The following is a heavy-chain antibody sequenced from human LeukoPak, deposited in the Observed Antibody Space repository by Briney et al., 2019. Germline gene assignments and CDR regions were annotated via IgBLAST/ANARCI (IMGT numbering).Heavy chain of an antibody. CDR1: GGSISSYY. J-gene: IGHJ4*02. Sequence: PSETLSLTCTVSGGSISSYYWSWIRQPAGKGLEWIGRIYTSGSTNYNPSLKSRVTISVDTSKNQFSLKLSSVTAADTAVYYCAREGSYYDSSGYPYFDYWGQGTLVTVSS. V-gene: IGHV4-4*07. CDR3: AREGSYYDSSGYPYFDY. CDR2: IYTSGST. D-gene: IGHD3-22*01.